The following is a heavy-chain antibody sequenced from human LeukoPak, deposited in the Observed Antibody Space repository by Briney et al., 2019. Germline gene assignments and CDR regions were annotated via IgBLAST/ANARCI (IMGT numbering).Heavy chain of an antibody. V-gene: IGHV4-31*02. CDR2: IYYSGST. J-gene: IGHJ4*02. D-gene: IGHD2-21*01. Sequence: LRLSCAASGFTFSSYSMNWVRQHPGKGLEWIGYIYYSGSTYYNPSLKSRVTISVDTSKNQFSLKLSSVTAADTAVYYCTRGGPYFPLRYWGQGTLVTVSS. CDR3: TRGGPYFPLRY. CDR1: GFTFSSYS.